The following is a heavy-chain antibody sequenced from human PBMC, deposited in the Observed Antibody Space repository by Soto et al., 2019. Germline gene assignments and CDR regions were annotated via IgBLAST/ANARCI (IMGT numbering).Heavy chain of an antibody. CDR3: ARGPPYSGSYHRF. J-gene: IGHJ4*02. CDR1: GGSFSGYY. Sequence: SETLSLTCAVYGGSFSGYYWTWIRQPPGKGLEWIGEINHSGKTNYNPSLKSRITMSVDTSKNQFSLRLSSVTAADTAVYYCARGPPYSGSYHRFWGQGTLVTVSS. V-gene: IGHV4-34*01. CDR2: INHSGKT. D-gene: IGHD1-26*01.